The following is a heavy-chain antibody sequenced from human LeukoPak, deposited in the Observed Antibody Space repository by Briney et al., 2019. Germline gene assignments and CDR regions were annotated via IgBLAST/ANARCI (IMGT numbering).Heavy chain of an antibody. CDR3: ATAGIAAAGLRIKGEIDY. Sequence: ASVKVSCKVSGYTLTELSMHWVRQAPGKGLEWMGGFDPGDGETIYAQKFQGRVTMTEDTSTDTAYMELSSLRSEDTAVYYCATAGIAAAGLRIKGEIDYWGQGTLVTVSS. J-gene: IGHJ4*02. D-gene: IGHD6-13*01. CDR1: GYTLTELS. V-gene: IGHV1-24*01. CDR2: FDPGDGET.